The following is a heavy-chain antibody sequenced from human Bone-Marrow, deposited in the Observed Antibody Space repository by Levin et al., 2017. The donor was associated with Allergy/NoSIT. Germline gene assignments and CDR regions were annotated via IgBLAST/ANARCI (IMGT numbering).Heavy chain of an antibody. Sequence: SGPTLVKPTQTLTLTCTFSGFSLSTSGMRVSWIRQPPGKALEWLGRIDWDDDKFYSTSLETRVTISKDASKNLVVLTMTNMDPVDTATYYCARDGLSGWLPHFDYWGQGALVTVSS. CDR1: GFSLSTSGMR. D-gene: IGHD6-19*01. V-gene: IGHV2-70*04. J-gene: IGHJ4*02. CDR2: IDWDDDK. CDR3: ARDGLSGWLPHFDY.